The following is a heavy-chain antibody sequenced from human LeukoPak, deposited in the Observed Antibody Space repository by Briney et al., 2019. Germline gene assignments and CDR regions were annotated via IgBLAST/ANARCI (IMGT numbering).Heavy chain of an antibody. V-gene: IGHV3-33*08. Sequence: GGSLRLSCAASGFTFSSYGMHWVRQAPGKGLEWVAVIWYDGSNKYYADSVKGRFTISRDNSKNTLYLQMNSLRAEDTAVYYCARGGFNYYGSGSYYYYYYGMDVWGQGTTVTVSS. CDR1: GFTFSSYG. J-gene: IGHJ6*02. CDR2: IWYDGSNK. CDR3: ARGGFNYYGSGSYYYYYYGMDV. D-gene: IGHD3-10*01.